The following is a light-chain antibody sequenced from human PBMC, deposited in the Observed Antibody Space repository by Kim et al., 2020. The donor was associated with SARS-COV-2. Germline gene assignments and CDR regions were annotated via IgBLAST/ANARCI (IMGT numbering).Light chain of an antibody. Sequence: GKTVTIACTRSSGSSASNYGQWYQQRPGSAPTTVIYEDNQRPSGVPDRFSGSIDSSSNSASLTISGLKTEDEADYYCQSYDSSTVVFGGGTQLTVL. V-gene: IGLV6-57*03. CDR3: QSYDSSTVV. J-gene: IGLJ2*01. CDR2: EDN. CDR1: SGSSASNY.